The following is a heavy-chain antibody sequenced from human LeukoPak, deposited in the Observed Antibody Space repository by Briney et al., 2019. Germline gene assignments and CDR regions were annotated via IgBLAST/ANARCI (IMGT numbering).Heavy chain of an antibody. CDR2: INHSGST. J-gene: IGHJ4*02. D-gene: IGHD3-22*01. V-gene: IGHV4-34*01. CDR1: GGSFSGYY. Sequence: SETLSLTCAVYGGSFSGYYWSWIRQPPGKGLEWIGEINHSGSTNYNPSLKSRVTISVDTSKNQFSLKLSSVTAADTAVYYCGRVPAGYDRAVYWGEGTLVTVSS. CDR3: GRVPAGYDRAVY.